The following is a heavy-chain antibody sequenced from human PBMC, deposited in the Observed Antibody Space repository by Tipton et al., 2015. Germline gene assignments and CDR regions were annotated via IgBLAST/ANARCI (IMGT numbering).Heavy chain of an antibody. J-gene: IGHJ4*02. CDR1: GNTFSTDS. CDR2: ISPSDGDT. Sequence: QVQLVQSGAEVKEPGASVRLSCKASGNTFSTDSMHWVRQAPGQGPEWMGSISPSDGDTYYALKFRDRLTMTTDTSTSTVYMDLSTLRSDDTAVYYCARAKLDINPFHYFYSWGQGTLVTVSS. D-gene: IGHD1-1*01. CDR3: ARAKLDINPFHYFYS. V-gene: IGHV1-46*01.